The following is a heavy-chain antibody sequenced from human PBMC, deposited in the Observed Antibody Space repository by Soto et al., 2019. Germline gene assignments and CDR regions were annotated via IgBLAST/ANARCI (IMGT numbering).Heavy chain of an antibody. CDR3: AGKFDSSSWYVLSQKIGGYGMAV. CDR2: SFPSGST. J-gene: IGHJ6*02. Sequence: TLSLTCTVSGDSISTYYCSWVRQAPGRGLEWIGYSFPSGSTKYNPSLKSRATISVDTAKNQFSLKLSSVTAADTAVYYCAGKFDSSSWYVLSQKIGGYGMAVWGQRPNVTVS. V-gene: IGHV4-59*01. D-gene: IGHD6-13*01. CDR1: GDSISTYY.